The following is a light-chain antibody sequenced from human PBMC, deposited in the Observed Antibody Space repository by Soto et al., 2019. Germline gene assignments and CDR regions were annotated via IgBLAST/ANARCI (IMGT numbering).Light chain of an antibody. CDR3: STWDDSLNGLI. Sequence: QSVLAQPPSASGTPGQTVTISCSGGSSNIKTNGVSWYQQVPGAAPKLLIYSNSQRPSGAPDRFSGSKSDTSASLAISGLQSEDEATDHCSTWDDSLNGLIFGGGTKLTVL. V-gene: IGLV1-44*01. CDR1: SSNIKTNG. J-gene: IGLJ2*01. CDR2: SNS.